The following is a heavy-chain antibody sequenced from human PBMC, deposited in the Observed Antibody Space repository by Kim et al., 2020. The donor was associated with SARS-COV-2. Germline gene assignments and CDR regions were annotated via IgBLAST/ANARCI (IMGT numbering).Heavy chain of an antibody. V-gene: IGHV4-59*13. D-gene: IGHD3-16*01. J-gene: IGHJ4*02. Sequence: SETLSLTCTVSGGSISSYYWSWIRQPPGKGLEWIGYIYYSGSTNYNPSLKSRVTISVDTSKNQFSLKLSSVTAADTAVYYCASAQGGVAANYYFDYWGQGTLVTVSS. CDR3: ASAQGGVAANYYFDY. CDR1: GGSISSYY. CDR2: IYYSGST.